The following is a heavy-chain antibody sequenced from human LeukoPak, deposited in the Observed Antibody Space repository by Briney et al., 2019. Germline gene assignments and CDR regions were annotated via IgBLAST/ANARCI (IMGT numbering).Heavy chain of an antibody. D-gene: IGHD2-15*01. CDR3: AGPYCSGGSCTCGFDP. J-gene: IGHJ5*02. CDR1: GGTFSSYA. V-gene: IGHV1-69*05. CDR2: IIPIFGTA. Sequence: ASVKVSCKASGGTFSSYAISWVRQAPGQGLEWMGGIIPIFGTANYAQKFQGRVTITTDESTSTAYMELSSLRSEDTAVYYCAGPYCSGGSCTCGFDPWGQGTLVTVSS.